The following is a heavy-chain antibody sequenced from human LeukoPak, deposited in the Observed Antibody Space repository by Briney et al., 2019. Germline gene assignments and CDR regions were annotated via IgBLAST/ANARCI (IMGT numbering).Heavy chain of an antibody. CDR1: GYTFTSYG. Sequence: GASVKVSCKASGYTFTSYGISWVRQAPGQGVEWMGWISAYNGNTNYAQKLQGRVTMTTDTSTSTAYMELRSLRSDDTAVYYCARVSNSSGWWRSYYYYGMDVWGQGTTVTVSS. D-gene: IGHD6-19*01. CDR3: ARVSNSSGWWRSYYYYGMDV. V-gene: IGHV1-18*01. J-gene: IGHJ6*02. CDR2: ISAYNGNT.